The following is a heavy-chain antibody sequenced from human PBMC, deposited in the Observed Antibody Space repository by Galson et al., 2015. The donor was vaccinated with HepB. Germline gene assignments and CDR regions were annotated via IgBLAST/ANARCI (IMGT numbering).Heavy chain of an antibody. D-gene: IGHD6-19*01. V-gene: IGHV1-18*01. CDR1: GYTFTNYG. Sequence: SVKVSCKASGYTFTNYGISWVRQAPGQGLEWLGWISIYNGDTNYAQNLQGRVTMTTDTSTSTAYMELRSLRSDDTAVFYCARDHSSGWYSHYFYGMDVWGQGTTVTVSS. CDR3: ARDHSSGWYSHYFYGMDV. CDR2: ISIYNGDT. J-gene: IGHJ6*02.